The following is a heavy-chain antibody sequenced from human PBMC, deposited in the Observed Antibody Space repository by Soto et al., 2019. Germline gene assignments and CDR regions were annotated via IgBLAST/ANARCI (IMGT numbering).Heavy chain of an antibody. CDR3: AKEHSSSWYVNYYGMDV. V-gene: IGHV3-30*18. CDR1: GFTFSSYG. J-gene: IGHJ6*02. D-gene: IGHD6-13*01. CDR2: ISYDGSNK. Sequence: QVQLVESGGGVVQPGRSLRLSCAASGFTFSSYGMHWVRQAPGKGLEWVAVISYDGSNKYYADSVKGRFTISRDNSKNTLYLQMNSLRAEDTAVYCCAKEHSSSWYVNYYGMDVWGQGTTVTVSS.